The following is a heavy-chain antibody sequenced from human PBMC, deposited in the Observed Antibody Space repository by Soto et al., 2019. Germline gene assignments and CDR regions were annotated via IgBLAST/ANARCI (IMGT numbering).Heavy chain of an antibody. V-gene: IGHV4-59*01. CDR3: ARDRYSSSWYGEFDY. Sequence: SETLSLTCTVSGGSISSYYWSWIRQPPGKGLEWIGYIYYSGSTNYNPSLKSRVTISVDTSKNQFSLKLSSVTAADTAVYYCARDRYSSSWYGEFDYWGQGTLVTVSS. CDR2: IYYSGST. J-gene: IGHJ4*02. CDR1: GGSISSYY. D-gene: IGHD6-13*01.